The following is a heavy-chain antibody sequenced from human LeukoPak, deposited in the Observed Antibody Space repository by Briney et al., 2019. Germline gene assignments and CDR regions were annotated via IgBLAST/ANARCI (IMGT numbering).Heavy chain of an antibody. Sequence: GGSLRFSCAASGFTFSSYGMHWVRQAPGKGLEWVAVIWYDGSNKYYADSVKGRFTISRDNSKNTLYLQMNSLRAEDTAVYYCARGAYSSSWYPLDYWGQGTLVTVSS. D-gene: IGHD6-13*01. CDR3: ARGAYSSSWYPLDY. J-gene: IGHJ4*02. V-gene: IGHV3-33*01. CDR2: IWYDGSNK. CDR1: GFTFSSYG.